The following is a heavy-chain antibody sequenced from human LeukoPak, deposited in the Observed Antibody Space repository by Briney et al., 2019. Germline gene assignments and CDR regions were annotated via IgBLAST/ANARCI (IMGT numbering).Heavy chain of an antibody. CDR2: IYTTGST. Sequence: PSETLSLTCTVSGGSISSGSYYWSWIRQPAGKGLEWIGRIYTTGSTNYNPSLKSRVTISVDTSKNQFSLKLSSVTAADTAVYYCARGRQMVRGVMTSIPHYYYYCYMDVWGKGTTVTVSS. J-gene: IGHJ6*03. D-gene: IGHD3-10*01. V-gene: IGHV4-61*02. CDR3: ARGRQMVRGVMTSIPHYYYYCYMDV. CDR1: GGSISSGSYY.